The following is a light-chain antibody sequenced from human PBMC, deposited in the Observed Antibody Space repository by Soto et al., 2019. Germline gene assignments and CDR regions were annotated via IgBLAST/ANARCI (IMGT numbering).Light chain of an antibody. J-gene: IGKJ1*01. CDR2: DAS. V-gene: IGKV1-5*01. CDR1: QSISSW. Sequence: DIQMTQSPSTLSASVGDRVTITCRASQSISSWLAWYQQKPGKAPKLLIYDASSLESGVPSRFSGGGSGTDFTLTITSLQTDDFGTYYCQQYDVHPKTFGQGTRWIS. CDR3: QQYDVHPKT.